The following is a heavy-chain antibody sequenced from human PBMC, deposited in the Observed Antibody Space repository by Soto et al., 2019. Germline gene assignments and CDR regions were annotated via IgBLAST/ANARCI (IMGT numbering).Heavy chain of an antibody. CDR1: GGSISSGGYY. CDR2: IYYSGST. D-gene: IGHD2-15*01. Sequence: QVQLQESGPGLVKPSQTLSLTCTVSGGSISSGGYYWSWIRQHPGKGLEWIGYIYYSGSTYYNPSRKSRVTIAVDTSKNQFSRKLSSVTAADTAVYYCARVVVVAATWSFDPWGQGTLVTVSS. V-gene: IGHV4-31*03. CDR3: ARVVVVAATWSFDP. J-gene: IGHJ5*02.